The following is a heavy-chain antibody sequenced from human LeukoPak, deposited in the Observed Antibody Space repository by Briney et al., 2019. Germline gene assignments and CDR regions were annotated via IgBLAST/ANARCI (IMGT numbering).Heavy chain of an antibody. V-gene: IGHV4-34*01. CDR1: GGSFSGYY. Sequence: SETLSLTCAVYGGSFSGYYWSWLRQPPGKGLEWIGEINHSGSTNYNPSLKSRVTISVDTSKNQFSLKLSSVTAADTAVYYCARRPRGRLQLGFQHWGQGTLVTVSS. J-gene: IGHJ1*01. CDR2: INHSGST. CDR3: ARRPRGRLQLGFQH. D-gene: IGHD5-24*01.